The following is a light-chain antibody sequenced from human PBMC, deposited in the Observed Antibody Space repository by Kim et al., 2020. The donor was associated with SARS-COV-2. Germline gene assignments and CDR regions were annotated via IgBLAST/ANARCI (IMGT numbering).Light chain of an antibody. CDR2: EDR. Sequence: KTVTTTCTRSGDDIDSNYVQWYQQRPGSAPTTVIYEDRQRPSGVPPRFSGSIDSSSNSAFLTISGLQTDDEADYYCQSYDSDTRWVFGGGTQLTVL. V-gene: IGLV6-57*03. J-gene: IGLJ3*02. CDR1: GDDIDSNY. CDR3: QSYDSDTRWV.